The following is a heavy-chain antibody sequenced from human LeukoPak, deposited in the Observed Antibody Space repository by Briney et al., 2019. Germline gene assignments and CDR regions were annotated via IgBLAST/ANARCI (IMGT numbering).Heavy chain of an antibody. CDR1: GYTFTSYY. J-gene: IGHJ3*02. Sequence: VASVKVSCRASGYTFTSYYMHWVRQAPGQGLEWMGIINPSGGSTSYAKKFQGRVTMTRDTSTSTVYMELSSLRSEDTAVYYCARPYNWNLIPMVRGVTDNAFDIWGQGTMVTVSS. D-gene: IGHD3-10*01. CDR2: INPSGGST. CDR3: ARPYNWNLIPMVRGVTDNAFDI. V-gene: IGHV1-46*01.